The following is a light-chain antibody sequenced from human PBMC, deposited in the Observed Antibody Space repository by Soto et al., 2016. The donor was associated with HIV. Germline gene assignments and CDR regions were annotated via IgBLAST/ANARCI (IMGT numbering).Light chain of an antibody. CDR3: QQTNSFPFT. Sequence: DIQMTQSPSSVSASVGDRVTITCRASQAISNWLAWYQQRPGKAPRLLIYAASSLQSGVPSRFRGSGSGTDFTLTISRLQPEDFATYYCQQTNSFPFTFGGMTKVEIK. V-gene: IGKV1-12*02. CDR2: AAS. J-gene: IGKJ4*01. CDR1: QAISNW.